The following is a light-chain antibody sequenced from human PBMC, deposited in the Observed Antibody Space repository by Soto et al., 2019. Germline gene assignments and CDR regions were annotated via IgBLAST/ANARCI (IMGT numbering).Light chain of an antibody. J-gene: IGKJ2*01. Sequence: IVMTQSPATLSVSQGERPTFSSGAIQRVGTSLAWYQQKPGQAPRLLIYHASTRATAVPARFSGSGSGTEFTLTISSLQSEDFAVYYCQHHFNWPPFAFGPGTKLEI. V-gene: IGKV3-15*01. CDR3: QHHFNWPPFA. CDR2: HAS. CDR1: QRVGTS.